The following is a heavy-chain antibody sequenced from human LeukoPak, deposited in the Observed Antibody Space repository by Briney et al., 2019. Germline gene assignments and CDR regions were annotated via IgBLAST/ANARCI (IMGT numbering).Heavy chain of an antibody. Sequence: GGSLRLSCAASGFTFSSYAMHWVRQAPGKGLGWVAVISYDGSNNYYADSVKGRFTICRDNSENTIYLQMNSLTADDTAVYYCARSMVRGVIGSHMDYWGQGTLVTVSS. CDR2: ISYDGSNN. CDR3: ARSMVRGVIGSHMDY. J-gene: IGHJ4*02. D-gene: IGHD3-10*01. CDR1: GFTFSSYA. V-gene: IGHV3-30-3*01.